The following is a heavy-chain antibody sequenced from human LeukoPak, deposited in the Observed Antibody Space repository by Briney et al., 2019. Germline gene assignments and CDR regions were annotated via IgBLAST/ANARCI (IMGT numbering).Heavy chain of an antibody. J-gene: IGHJ4*02. D-gene: IGHD2-21*01. CDR1: GFTFSSSA. CDR3: ARVGYGGDTTNFDY. V-gene: IGHV3-30-3*01. Sequence: GGSLRLSCAASGFTFSSSAMHWVRQAPGKGLEWVAVISYDGSNKYYADSVKGRFTISRDNSKNTPYLQMNSLRAEDTAVYYCARVGYGGDTTNFDYWGQGTLVTVSS. CDR2: ISYDGSNK.